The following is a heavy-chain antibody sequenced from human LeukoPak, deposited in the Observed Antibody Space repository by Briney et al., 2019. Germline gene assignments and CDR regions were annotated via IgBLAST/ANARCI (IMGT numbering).Heavy chain of an antibody. D-gene: IGHD3-10*01. CDR2: IYPGDSDT. CDR1: GYSFTSYW. Sequence: GESLKISCKGSGYSFTSYWIGWVRQMPGKGLEWMGIIYPGDSDTRYSPSFQGQVTISADKSISTAYLQWSSLKASDTAMYYCARQVFTMVRGVMRFFDYWGQGTLVTVSS. J-gene: IGHJ4*02. CDR3: ARQVFTMVRGVMRFFDY. V-gene: IGHV5-51*01.